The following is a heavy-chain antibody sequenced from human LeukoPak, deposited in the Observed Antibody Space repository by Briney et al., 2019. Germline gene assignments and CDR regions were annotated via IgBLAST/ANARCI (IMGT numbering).Heavy chain of an antibody. D-gene: IGHD2-2*01. CDR2: INHSGST. V-gene: IGHV4-34*01. CDR1: GGSFSGYY. CDR3: ARESVFPRPAPPNVVVPAAGYYMDV. Sequence: SETLYLTCAVYGGSFSGYYWSWIRQPPGKGLEWIGEINHSGSTNYNPSLKSRVTISVDTSKNQFSLKLSSVTAADTAVYYCARESVFPRPAPPNVVVPAAGYYMDVWGKGTTVTVSS. J-gene: IGHJ6*03.